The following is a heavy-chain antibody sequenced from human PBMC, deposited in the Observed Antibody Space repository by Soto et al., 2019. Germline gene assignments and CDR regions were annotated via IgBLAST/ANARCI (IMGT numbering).Heavy chain of an antibody. J-gene: IGHJ6*01. CDR2: XNXXXSX. Sequence: TLSLTCTVSGGSISSSSYYFGSIRQPPGKGLEWIXEXNXXXSXNXTXSXXSXVTISVDTSKNQFSLKLSSVTAADTAVCYCARGERALSESYGMDVWGQGTTVTVSS. D-gene: IGHD1-1*01. V-gene: IGHV4-39*07. CDR1: GGSISSSSYY. CDR3: ARGERALSESYGMDV.